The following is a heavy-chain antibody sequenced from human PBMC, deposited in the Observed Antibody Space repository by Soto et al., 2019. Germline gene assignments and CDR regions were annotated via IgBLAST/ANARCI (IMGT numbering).Heavy chain of an antibody. J-gene: IGHJ6*02. Sequence: GASVKVSCKASGGTFSSYAISWVRQAPGQGLEWMGGIIPIFGTANYAQKFQGRVTITADESTSTAYMELSSLRSEDTAVYYCARATYCSGGSCPTIYGMDVWGQGTTVTVSS. CDR2: IIPIFGTA. D-gene: IGHD2-15*01. CDR3: ARATYCSGGSCPTIYGMDV. V-gene: IGHV1-69*13. CDR1: GGTFSSYA.